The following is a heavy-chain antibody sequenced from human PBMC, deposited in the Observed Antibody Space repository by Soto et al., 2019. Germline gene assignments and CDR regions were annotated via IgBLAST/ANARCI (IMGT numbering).Heavy chain of an antibody. D-gene: IGHD4-4*01. CDR2: IYYSGST. V-gene: IGHV4-31*03. J-gene: IGHJ6*03. CDR1: GGSISSGGYY. CDR3: AKDLTPYSNYWDHYYMDV. Sequence: SETLSLTCTVSGGSISSGGYYWSWIRQHPGKGLEWIGYIYYSGSTYYNPSLKSRVTISVDTSKNQFSLKLSSVTAADTAVYYCAKDLTPYSNYWDHYYMDVWGKGTTVTV.